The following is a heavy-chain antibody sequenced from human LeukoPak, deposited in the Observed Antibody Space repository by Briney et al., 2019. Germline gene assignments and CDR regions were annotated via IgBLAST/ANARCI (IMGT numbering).Heavy chain of an antibody. CDR2: INPSGGST. J-gene: IGHJ6*02. D-gene: IGHD6-13*01. CDR1: GYTFTSYY. CDR3: ARVAATIYWYYGMDV. V-gene: IGHV1-46*01. Sequence: ASVKVSCKASGYTFTSYYMHCVRQAPGHRLEWMGIINPSGGSTTYAQKFQGRVTMTRDTSTSTVYMELRTLRADDTAVYYCARVAATIYWYYGMDVWGQGTTVSV.